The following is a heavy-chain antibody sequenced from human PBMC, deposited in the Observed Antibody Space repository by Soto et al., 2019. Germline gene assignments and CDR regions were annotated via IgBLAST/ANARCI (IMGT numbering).Heavy chain of an antibody. Sequence: EVEVLESGGGLVQPGGSLRLSCAASGFTFSAYVMSWVRQAPGKGLEWVSSITSSGGGIYYADSVKGRFTVSRDNSKNTVYLQMNSLRDEDTAVYYCAKLTAAWGQGTLVTVSS. CDR1: GFTFSAYV. J-gene: IGHJ4*02. CDR2: ITSSGGGI. CDR3: AKLTAA. D-gene: IGHD6-13*01. V-gene: IGHV3-23*01.